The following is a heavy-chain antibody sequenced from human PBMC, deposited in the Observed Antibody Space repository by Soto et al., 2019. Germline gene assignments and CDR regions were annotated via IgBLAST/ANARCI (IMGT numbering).Heavy chain of an antibody. Sequence: PSETLSLTCTVSGGSVSSGSYYWSWIRQPPGKGLEWIGYIYYSGSTNYNPSLKSRVTISVDTSKNQFSLKLSSVTAADTAVYYCASGLLWFGELSPLFDYWGRGTLVTVSS. CDR2: IYYSGST. CDR3: ASGLLWFGELSPLFDY. D-gene: IGHD3-10*01. V-gene: IGHV4-61*01. J-gene: IGHJ4*02. CDR1: GGSVSSGSYY.